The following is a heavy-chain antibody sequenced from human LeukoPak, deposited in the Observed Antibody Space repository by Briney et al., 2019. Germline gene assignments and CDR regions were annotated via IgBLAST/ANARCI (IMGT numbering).Heavy chain of an antibody. CDR2: IKQDGSEK. J-gene: IGHJ4*02. CDR1: GFTLSSYW. Sequence: GGSLRLSCAASGFTLSSYWMSWVRQAPGKGLEWVANIKQDGSEKYYVDSVKGRFTISRDNAKNSLYLQMNSLRAEDTAVYYCARATTKGDTGYWGQGTLVTVSS. V-gene: IGHV3-7*03. D-gene: IGHD5-18*01. CDR3: ARATTKGDTGY.